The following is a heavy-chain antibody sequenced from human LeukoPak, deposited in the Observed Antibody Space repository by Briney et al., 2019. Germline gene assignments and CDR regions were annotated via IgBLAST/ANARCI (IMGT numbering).Heavy chain of an antibody. Sequence: GESLKISCEGSGYSFSIYWIGWVRQIPGKGLEWMGIIYPGDYETRYSPSFQGLVTISVDKSISTAYLQWSSLKASDTAMYYCAIPPGYCGNDCSFDHWGQGTLVTVSS. D-gene: IGHD2-21*02. CDR1: GYSFSIYW. CDR2: IYPGDYET. CDR3: AIPPGYCGNDCSFDH. V-gene: IGHV5-51*01. J-gene: IGHJ4*02.